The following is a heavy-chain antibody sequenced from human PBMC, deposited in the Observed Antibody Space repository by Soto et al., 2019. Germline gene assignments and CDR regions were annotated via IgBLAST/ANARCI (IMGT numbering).Heavy chain of an antibody. V-gene: IGHV3-23*01. CDR2: ISGSGVST. Sequence: PGGSLRLSCAASGFTFSSYAMSWVRQAPGKGLEWVSAISGSGVSTYYADSVKGRFTISRDNYKNTLYLQMNSLRAEDTAVYYCAKDGNTAARLDYYYGMDVWGKVTPVT. CDR3: AKDGNTAARLDYYYGMDV. J-gene: IGHJ6*04. CDR1: GFTFSSYA. D-gene: IGHD6-6*01.